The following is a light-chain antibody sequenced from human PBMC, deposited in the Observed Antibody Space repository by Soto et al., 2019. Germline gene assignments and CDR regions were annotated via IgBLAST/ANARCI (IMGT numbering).Light chain of an antibody. CDR1: QSVSSY. CDR3: QQRSNWPPDKYT. Sequence: EIVLTQSPATLSLSPGERATLSCSASQSVSSYLAWYQQKPGQAPRLLIYDASNRATVIPARFSGSGSGTDFTLTISSLEPEDFAVYYCQQRSNWPPDKYTFGQGTQLAI. CDR2: DAS. J-gene: IGKJ2*01. V-gene: IGKV3-11*01.